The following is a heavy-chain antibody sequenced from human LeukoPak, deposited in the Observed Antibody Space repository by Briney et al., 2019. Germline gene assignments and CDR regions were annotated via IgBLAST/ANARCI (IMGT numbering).Heavy chain of an antibody. J-gene: IGHJ3*02. CDR3: ARQTTGYVGSWHSYDAFDI. V-gene: IGHV7-4-1*02. Sequence: ASVKVSCKASGYTFTSYAMNWVRQAPGQGLEWMGWINTNTGNPTYAQGFTGRFVFSLDTSVSTAYLQISSLKAEDTAVYYCARQTTGYVGSWHSYDAFDIWGQGTMVTVSS. CDR1: GYTFTSYA. D-gene: IGHD6-13*01. CDR2: INTNTGNP.